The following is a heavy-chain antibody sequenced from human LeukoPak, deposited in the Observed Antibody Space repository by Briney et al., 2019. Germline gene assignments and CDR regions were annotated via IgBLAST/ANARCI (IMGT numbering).Heavy chain of an antibody. CDR2: ISAYNGNT. CDR3: ERAEGAYLDY. V-gene: IGHV1-18*01. J-gene: IGHJ4*02. Sequence: ASVEVSCKASGYTFTSYGISWVRQAPGQGLEWMGWISAYNGNTNYAQKLQGRVTMTTDTATSTAYMELRSLRSEDTAVYYCERAEGAYLDYWGQGTLVTVSS. D-gene: IGHD2-21*01. CDR1: GYTFTSYG.